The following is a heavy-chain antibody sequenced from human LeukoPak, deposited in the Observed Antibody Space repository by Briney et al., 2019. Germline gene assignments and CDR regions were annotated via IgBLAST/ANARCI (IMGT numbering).Heavy chain of an antibody. CDR2: IKQDGSEK. Sequence: ETLSLTCAVNVGSFTGYYWSWVRQAPGKGLERVANIKQDGSEKYYVDSVKGRFTISRDNAKNSLYLQMNSLRAEDTAVYYCARVGRDGYKIGIDYWGQGTLVTVSS. V-gene: IGHV3-7*05. D-gene: IGHD5-24*01. CDR3: ARVGRDGYKIGIDY. CDR1: VGSFTGYY. J-gene: IGHJ4*02.